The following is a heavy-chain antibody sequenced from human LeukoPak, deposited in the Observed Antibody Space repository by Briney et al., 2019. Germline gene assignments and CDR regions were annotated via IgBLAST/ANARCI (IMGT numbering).Heavy chain of an antibody. CDR1: GGSISSSSYY. Sequence: PSETLSLTCTVSGGSISSSSYYWGWIRQPPGKGLEWIGSIYYSGSTYCNPSLKSRVTISVDTSKNQFSLKLSSVTAADTAVYHCARETCSSTSCYTGWFDPWGQGTLVTVSS. CDR3: ARETCSSTSCYTGWFDP. D-gene: IGHD2-2*02. V-gene: IGHV4-39*07. J-gene: IGHJ5*02. CDR2: IYYSGST.